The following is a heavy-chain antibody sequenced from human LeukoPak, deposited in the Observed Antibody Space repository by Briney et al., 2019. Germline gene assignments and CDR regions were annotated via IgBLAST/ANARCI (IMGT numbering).Heavy chain of an antibody. D-gene: IGHD1-1*01. CDR2: IFGGGGST. J-gene: IGHJ4*02. CDR3: SKNRIPDNRWNFDF. CDR1: GFTFSTFT. Sequence: GGSLRLSCAASGFTFSTFTMNWVRQAPGRGLEWVSGIFGGGGSTFYADSVKGRFTVSRDNSKNILYLQMNTLRADDTAIYYCSKNRIPDNRWNFDFWGQGTPVTVSS. V-gene: IGHV3-23*01.